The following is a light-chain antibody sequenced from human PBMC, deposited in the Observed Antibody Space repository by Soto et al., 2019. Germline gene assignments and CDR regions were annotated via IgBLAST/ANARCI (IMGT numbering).Light chain of an antibody. Sequence: QSVLTQPASVSGSPGQSITISCTGSGRDIGAYDYVSWYQQHPGKAPKLLIYGVNNRPSGVSYRFSASKSAFTASLTISGLQAEDEAHYYCSSYTTSYFYVFGPGNKVTVL. CDR1: GRDIGAYDY. J-gene: IGLJ1*01. CDR3: SSYTTSYFYV. V-gene: IGLV2-14*01. CDR2: GVN.